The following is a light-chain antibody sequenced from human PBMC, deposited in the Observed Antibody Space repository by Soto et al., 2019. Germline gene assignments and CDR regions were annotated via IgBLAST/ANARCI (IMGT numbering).Light chain of an antibody. CDR3: QKYKSAPPFT. CDR1: QGISNY. J-gene: IGKJ3*01. V-gene: IGKV1-27*01. Sequence: DIQMTQSPSSLSASVGDRVTITCRASQGISNYLAWYQQKPRKVPKLLIYAASTLQSGVPSRFSGSGSGTDFTLTISSLQPEDVATYYCQKYKSAPPFTFGPGTKVDIK. CDR2: AAS.